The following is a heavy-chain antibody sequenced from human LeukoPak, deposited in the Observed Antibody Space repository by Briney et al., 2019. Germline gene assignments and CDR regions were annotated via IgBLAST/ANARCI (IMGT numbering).Heavy chain of an antibody. CDR2: INHSGST. J-gene: IGHJ6*04. D-gene: IGHD3-10*01. V-gene: IGHV4-34*01. Sequence: SETLSLTCAVYGGSFSGYYWSWIRQPPGKGLEWIGEINHSGSTNYNPSLKSRVTISVDTSKNQFSLKLSSVTAADTAVYYCARAHYYGSGSYRPSYGMDVWGKGTTVTASS. CDR1: GGSFSGYY. CDR3: ARAHYYGSGSYRPSYGMDV.